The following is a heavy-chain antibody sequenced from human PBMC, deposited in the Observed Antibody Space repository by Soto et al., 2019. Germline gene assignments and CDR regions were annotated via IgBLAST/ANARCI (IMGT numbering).Heavy chain of an antibody. J-gene: IGHJ6*02. CDR1: GDSIASGPYY. CDR2: IFYTGST. CDR3: ARDRVRRDNKPYGMDV. D-gene: IGHD2-21*01. Sequence: TLSLTCTVSGDSIASGPYYWTWIRQHPGKGLEWIGDIFYTGSTYYNPSLQSRVSISVDTSKNQFSLRLTSMTAADTAIFYCARDRVRRDNKPYGMDVWGQGTTVTVSS. V-gene: IGHV4-31*03.